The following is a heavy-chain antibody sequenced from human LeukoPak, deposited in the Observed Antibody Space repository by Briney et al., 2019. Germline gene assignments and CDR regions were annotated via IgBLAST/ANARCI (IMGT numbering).Heavy chain of an antibody. Sequence: GGSLRLSCAASGFTLRRYSINCVRQAPGKGLECVSAISSSSRYIYYADSVKGRFTISRDNAKNSLYLQMNRLRDEDTGVYYCATFSGYVAYWGQGTLVTVSS. CDR3: ATFSGYVAY. CDR1: GFTLRRYS. J-gene: IGHJ4*02. CDR2: ISSSSRYI. V-gene: IGHV3-21*01. D-gene: IGHD1-26*01.